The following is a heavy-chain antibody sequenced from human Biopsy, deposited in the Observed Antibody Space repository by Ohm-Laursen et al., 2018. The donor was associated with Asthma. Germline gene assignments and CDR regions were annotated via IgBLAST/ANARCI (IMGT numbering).Heavy chain of an antibody. CDR1: GFVFSQSG. J-gene: IGHJ3*02. D-gene: IGHD3-22*01. CDR2: ISSDGHNK. CDR3: ARQSGQDYGDSSGFDI. Sequence: SLRLSCTASGFVFSQSGMHWVRQAPGKGLKWVALISSDGHNKYYKDSVKGRFTISRDNSRNRLYLQINRLTVEDSAVYFCARQSGQDYGDSSGFDIWGQGTKVAVSS. V-gene: IGHV3-30*03.